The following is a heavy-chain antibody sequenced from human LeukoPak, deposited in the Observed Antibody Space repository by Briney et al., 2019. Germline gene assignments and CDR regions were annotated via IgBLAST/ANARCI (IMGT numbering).Heavy chain of an antibody. CDR1: GFTFDDYA. Sequence: PGGSLRLSCAASGFTFDDYAMHWVRQAPGKGLEWVSGISWNSGSIGYADSVKGRFTISRDNSKNTLYLQMNSLRAEDTAVYYCAKDGYGDPLDYWGQGTLVTVSS. J-gene: IGHJ4*02. CDR3: AKDGYGDPLDY. CDR2: ISWNSGSI. V-gene: IGHV3-9*01. D-gene: IGHD4-17*01.